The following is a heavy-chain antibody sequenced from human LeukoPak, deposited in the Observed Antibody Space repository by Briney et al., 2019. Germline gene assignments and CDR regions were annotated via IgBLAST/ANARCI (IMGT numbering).Heavy chain of an antibody. Sequence: SETLSLTCTVSGGSISNYYWSWIRQPAGKGLEWIGRIYTSGSTNYNPSLKSRVTISVDTSKNQFSLKLSSVTAADTAVYYCARSDLGYCSGGSCYRYYYMDVWGKGTTVTISS. CDR3: ARSDLGYCSGGSCYRYYYMDV. V-gene: IGHV4-4*07. CDR1: GGSISNYY. J-gene: IGHJ6*03. CDR2: IYTSGST. D-gene: IGHD2-15*01.